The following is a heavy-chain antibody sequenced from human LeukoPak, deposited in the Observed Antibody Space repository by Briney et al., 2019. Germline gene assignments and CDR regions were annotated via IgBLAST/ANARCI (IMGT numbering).Heavy chain of an antibody. CDR1: GYTFTGYY. J-gene: IGHJ6*03. CDR2: INTNSDGT. Sequence: ASVKVSCKASGYTFTGYYMHWVRQAPGQGLEWMGWINTNSDGTNYAQKFQGRVTMTRDTSISTAYMELSRLRSDDTAVYYCARGNYYYYYYMDVWGKGTTVTVSS. CDR3: ARGNYYYYYYMDV. V-gene: IGHV1-2*02.